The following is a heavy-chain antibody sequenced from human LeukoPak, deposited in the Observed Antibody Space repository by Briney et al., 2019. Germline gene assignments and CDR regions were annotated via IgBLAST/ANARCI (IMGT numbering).Heavy chain of an antibody. CDR1: GGSISGGTYY. CDR3: ARGAYTSSRCDP. D-gene: IGHD6-6*01. Sequence: PSETLSLTCTVSGGSISGGTYYWGWIRQPPGKGLEWIGSIYYSGSTYYTPSLKSRVTISVDTSRNQFSLKLSSVTAADTAMYYCARGAYTSSRCDPWGQGTLVTVSS. CDR2: IYYSGST. V-gene: IGHV4-39*01. J-gene: IGHJ5*02.